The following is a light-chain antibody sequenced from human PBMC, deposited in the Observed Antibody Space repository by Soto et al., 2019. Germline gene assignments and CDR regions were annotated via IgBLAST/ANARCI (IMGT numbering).Light chain of an antibody. Sequence: DIQMTQSPSSLSASVGDRVTITCQASQDISNYLNWYQQKPGKAPKLLIYDASNLETGVPSRFSGSGSGTDFTFTISGLQPEDIATYYCQQLNSYPLTFGGGTKVDIK. CDR3: QQLNSYPLT. CDR1: QDISNY. CDR2: DAS. V-gene: IGKV1-33*01. J-gene: IGKJ4*01.